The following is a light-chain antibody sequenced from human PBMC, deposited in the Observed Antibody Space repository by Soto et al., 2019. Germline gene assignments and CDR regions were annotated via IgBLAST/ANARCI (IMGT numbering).Light chain of an antibody. V-gene: IGKV3-15*01. CDR3: QQYNNWPRPT. Sequence: EIVMTQSPATLSVSPGERATLSCRASQSVSSNLAWYQQKPGQAPRLLIYGASTRATDIPARFSGSGSGTEFTLTISSLQSEDFADYYCQQYNNWPRPTFGQGTKVEIK. CDR2: GAS. J-gene: IGKJ1*01. CDR1: QSVSSN.